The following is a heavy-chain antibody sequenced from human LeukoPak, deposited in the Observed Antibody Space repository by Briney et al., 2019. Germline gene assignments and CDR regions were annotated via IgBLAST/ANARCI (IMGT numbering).Heavy chain of an antibody. D-gene: IGHD6-19*01. CDR3: ARDGGSGWKKFDY. V-gene: IGHV1-2*06. CDR1: GYTFTGYY. J-gene: IGHJ4*02. Sequence: ASVKVSCKASGYTFTGYYMHWVRQAPGQGLEWMGRINPNSGGTNYAQKLQGRVTMTTDTSTSTAYMELRSLRSDDTAVYYCARDGGSGWKKFDYWGQGTLVTVSS. CDR2: INPNSGGT.